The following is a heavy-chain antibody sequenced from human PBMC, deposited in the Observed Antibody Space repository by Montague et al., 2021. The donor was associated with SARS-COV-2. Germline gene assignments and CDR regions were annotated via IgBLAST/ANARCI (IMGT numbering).Heavy chain of an antibody. CDR3: AREPWLGKLHDAFDI. J-gene: IGHJ3*02. CDR2: INYSGST. D-gene: IGHD3-10*01. CDR1: GGSISSNY. V-gene: IGHV4-59*01. Sequence: SETLSLTCTVYGGSISSNYWSWIRQPPGKGLEWIGYINYSGSTNYNPSLKSRVTISVDTSKNQFTLKLSSVTAADTAVYYCAREPWLGKLHDAFDIWGQGTMVTVSS.